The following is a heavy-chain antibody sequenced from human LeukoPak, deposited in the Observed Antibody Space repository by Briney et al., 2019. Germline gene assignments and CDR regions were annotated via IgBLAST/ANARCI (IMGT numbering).Heavy chain of an antibody. D-gene: IGHD3-16*01. CDR1: GFTFSSYW. Sequence: QSGGSLRLSCAASGFTFSSYWMSWVRQAPGKGLEWVANIKQDGSEKYYVDSVKGRFTISRDNAKNSLYLQMNSLRAEDTAVYYCARDATMVTFGYYYYYMDVWGKGTTVTVSS. V-gene: IGHV3-7*01. J-gene: IGHJ6*03. CDR2: IKQDGSEK. CDR3: ARDATMVTFGYYYYYMDV.